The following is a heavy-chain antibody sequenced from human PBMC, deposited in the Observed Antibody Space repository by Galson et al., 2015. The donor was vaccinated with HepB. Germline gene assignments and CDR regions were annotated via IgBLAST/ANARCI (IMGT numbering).Heavy chain of an antibody. V-gene: IGHV1-69*04. CDR3: ATPNPSYGNSWHIYNFPY. Sequence: SVKVSCKASGGTFTNFAITWVRQAPGQGLEWMGRIIPILHITNYAHKFQGRVTITADTSSNTSFLELSGLTSGDTAVYFCATPNPSYGNSWHIYNFPYWGQGTLVTVSS. CDR2: IIPILHIT. CDR1: GGTFTNFA. J-gene: IGHJ4*02. D-gene: IGHD2-2*01.